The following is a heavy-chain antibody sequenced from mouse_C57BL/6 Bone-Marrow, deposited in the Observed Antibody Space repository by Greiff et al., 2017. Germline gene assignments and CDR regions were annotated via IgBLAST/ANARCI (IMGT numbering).Heavy chain of an antibody. J-gene: IGHJ3*01. CDR3: AREEGSWDVRFAY. CDR2: IDPSDSYT. D-gene: IGHD4-1*01. CDR1: GYTFTSYW. V-gene: IGHV1-69*01. Sequence: QVQLQQPGAELVMPGASVKLSCKASGYTFTSYWMHWVKQRPGQGLEWIGEIDPSDSYTNYNQKFKGKSTLTVDKSSSTAYMQLSSLTSEDSAVYYCAREEGSWDVRFAYGGQGTLVTVSA.